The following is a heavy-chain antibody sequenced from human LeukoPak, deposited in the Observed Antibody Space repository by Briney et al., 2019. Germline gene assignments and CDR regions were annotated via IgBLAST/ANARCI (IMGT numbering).Heavy chain of an antibody. J-gene: IGHJ6*02. CDR3: ARDSGSYPNYYYYYGMDV. CDR2: INHSGST. V-gene: IGHV4-34*01. CDR1: GGSFSGYY. D-gene: IGHD1-26*01. Sequence: PSETLSLTCAVYGGSFSGYYWSWIRQPPGKGLEWIGEINHSGSTNYNPSLKSRVTISVDTSKNQFSLKLSSVTAADTAVYYCARDSGSYPNYYYYYGMDVWGQGTTVTVSS.